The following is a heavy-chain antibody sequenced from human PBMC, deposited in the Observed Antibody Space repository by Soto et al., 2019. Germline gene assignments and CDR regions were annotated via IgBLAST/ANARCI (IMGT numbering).Heavy chain of an antibody. Sequence: GESLKISCKDSGNSFANYWIGWVRQMPGKGLEWMGIIYPGDSDTRYSPSFQGQVTISADKSISTAYLQWSSLKASDTAMYYCAKGLGYCSSPSCYMAFDIWSQGTMVTVSS. CDR3: AKGLGYCSSPSCYMAFDI. V-gene: IGHV5-51*01. D-gene: IGHD2-2*02. CDR1: GNSFANYW. J-gene: IGHJ3*02. CDR2: IYPGDSDT.